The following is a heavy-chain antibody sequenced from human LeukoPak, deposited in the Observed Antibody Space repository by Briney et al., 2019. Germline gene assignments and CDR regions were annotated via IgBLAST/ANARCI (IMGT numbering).Heavy chain of an antibody. V-gene: IGHV3-23*01. CDR1: RLTFNSNA. CDR2: ISVSGGSE. J-gene: IGHJ4*02. CDR3: ASHAHDYDSSGYFDS. Sequence: PGGSLRLSCVVSRLTFNSNAMYWVRQAPGKGLEWVSGISVSGGSEYYADSVKGRFSVSRDNSKHTVYLQMNSLRAEDTAVYFLASHAHDYDSSGYFDSWGQGALVTVSS. D-gene: IGHD3-22*01.